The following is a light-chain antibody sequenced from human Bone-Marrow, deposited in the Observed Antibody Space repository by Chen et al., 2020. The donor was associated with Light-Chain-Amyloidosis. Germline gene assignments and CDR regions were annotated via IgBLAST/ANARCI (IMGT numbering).Light chain of an antibody. CDR1: DLPTKY. CDR2: RDT. J-gene: IGLJ2*01. V-gene: IGLV3-25*03. Sequence: SYELTQPPSVSVSPGQTARITCSGDDLPTKYAYWYQQNPGQAPGLVIHRDTERPSGISERFSGSSSGTTATLTISGVQAEDEADYHCQSADSSGTYEAIFGGGTKLTVL. CDR3: QSADSSGTYEAI.